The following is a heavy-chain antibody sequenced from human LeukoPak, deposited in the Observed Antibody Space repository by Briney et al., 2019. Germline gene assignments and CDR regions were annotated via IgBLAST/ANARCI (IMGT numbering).Heavy chain of an antibody. CDR1: GYTFTGYY. V-gene: IGHV1-2*02. Sequence: ASVKVSCKASGYTFTGYYMHWVRQAPGQVLEWMGWINPPSGGTNSAQKFQGRVTMTRDTSITTAYLELSRLTSDDTAVYYCARGDFYSGSFLDYWGQGTLVTVSS. D-gene: IGHD3-10*01. CDR3: ARGDFYSGSFLDY. CDR2: INPPSGGT. J-gene: IGHJ4*02.